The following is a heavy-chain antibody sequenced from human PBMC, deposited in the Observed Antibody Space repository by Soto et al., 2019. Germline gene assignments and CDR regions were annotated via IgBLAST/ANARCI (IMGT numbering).Heavy chain of an antibody. CDR3: ARGGTDDFWSGYLGAYYYGMDV. V-gene: IGHV4-34*01. D-gene: IGHD3-3*01. J-gene: IGHJ6*02. Sequence: QVQLQQWGAGLLKPSETLSLTCAVYGGSFSGYYWSWIRQPPGKGLEWIGEINHSGSTNYNPSLKSRVTISVDTSKNQFSLKLSSVTAADTAVYYCARGGTDDFWSGYLGAYYYGMDVWGQGTTVTVSS. CDR2: INHSGST. CDR1: GGSFSGYY.